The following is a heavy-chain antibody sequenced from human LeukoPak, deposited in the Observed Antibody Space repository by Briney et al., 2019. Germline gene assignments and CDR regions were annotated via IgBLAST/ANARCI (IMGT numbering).Heavy chain of an antibody. CDR2: ISSSGSAI. CDR3: VRASPGAGWFYDY. D-gene: IGHD6-19*01. V-gene: IGHV3-11*04. CDR1: RFTISDYY. Sequence: GGSLRLSCAASRFTISDYYMTWIRQAPGKGLEWVSYISSSGSAIYYADSVKGRFTVSRDNAKNSLYLQMNSLRAEDTAVYYCVRASPGAGWFYDYWGQGTLVTVSS. J-gene: IGHJ4*02.